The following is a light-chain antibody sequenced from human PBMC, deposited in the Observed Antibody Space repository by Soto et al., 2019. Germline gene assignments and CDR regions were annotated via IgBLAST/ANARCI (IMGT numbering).Light chain of an antibody. CDR3: ISYTSSTNYV. J-gene: IGLJ1*01. CDR2: EVS. V-gene: IGLV2-14*01. Sequence: ALTQPAAVPGSPGQSLTISRTGTSIDIAPYNYVSWYQQHPGKAPKLIIYEVSYRPSGISNRFSGSKSGNTASLTISGLQAEDGADYYCISYTSSTNYVFGTGTKVTVL. CDR1: SIDIAPYNY.